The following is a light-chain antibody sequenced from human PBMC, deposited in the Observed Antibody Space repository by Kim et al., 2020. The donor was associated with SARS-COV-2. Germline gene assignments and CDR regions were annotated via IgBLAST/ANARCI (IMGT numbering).Light chain of an antibody. Sequence: GQNITISCSGSNSNIGKNYVSWYQQLPGTAPKLLIYDNDKRHSGIPDRFSGSKSGTSATLDITGLQTGDEADYYCATWDNSLNGLVFGGGTQLTVL. J-gene: IGLJ2*01. CDR1: NSNIGKNY. CDR2: DND. V-gene: IGLV1-51*01. CDR3: ATWDNSLNGLV.